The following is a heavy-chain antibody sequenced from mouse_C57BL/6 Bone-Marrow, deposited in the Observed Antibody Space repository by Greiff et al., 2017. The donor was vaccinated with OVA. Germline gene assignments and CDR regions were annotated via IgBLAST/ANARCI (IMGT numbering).Heavy chain of an antibody. CDR3: AAPTVVASPFDY. CDR2: INPSNGGT. CDR1: GYTFTSYW. D-gene: IGHD1-1*01. V-gene: IGHV1-7*01. Sequence: VKLQESGAELAKPGASVKLSCKASGYTFTSYWMHWVKQRPGQGLEWIGYINPSNGGTNYNEKFKSKATLTVDKSSSTAYMQLSSLTSEDSAVYYCAAPTVVASPFDYWGQGTTLTVSS. J-gene: IGHJ2*01.